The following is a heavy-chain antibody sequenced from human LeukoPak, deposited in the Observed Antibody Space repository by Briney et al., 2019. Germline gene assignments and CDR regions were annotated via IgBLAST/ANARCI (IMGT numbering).Heavy chain of an antibody. J-gene: IGHJ4*02. CDR2: IYPGDSDT. D-gene: IGHD2-15*01. V-gene: IGHV5-51*01. Sequence: GEPLKISCKGSGSRFTSYWIGWVRQLPGKGLEWMGIIYPGDSDTSYSTSFQGQVTISADKSISTAYLQWSSLKASDTAMYYCARTDCSGGSCYSFFDYWGQGTLVTVSS. CDR3: ARTDCSGGSCYSFFDY. CDR1: GSRFTSYW.